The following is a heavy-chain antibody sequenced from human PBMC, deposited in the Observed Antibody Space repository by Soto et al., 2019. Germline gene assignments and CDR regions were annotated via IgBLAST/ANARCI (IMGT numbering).Heavy chain of an antibody. D-gene: IGHD6-6*01. CDR3: AQIRGSSASAYNWFDP. CDR1: GFSLSTSGVG. J-gene: IGHJ5*02. Sequence: QITLKESGPTLVKPTQTLTLTCTFSGFSLSTSGVGVAWIRQPPGKALEWLALIYWDDDKRYSPSLNSRLTITKDTSKNQVVLTMTNMDPVDTATYYCAQIRGSSASAYNWFDPWGQGTLVTVSS. V-gene: IGHV2-5*02. CDR2: IYWDDDK.